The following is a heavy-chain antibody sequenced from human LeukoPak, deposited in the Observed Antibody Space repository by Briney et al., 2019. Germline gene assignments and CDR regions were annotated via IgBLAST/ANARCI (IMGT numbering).Heavy chain of an antibody. Sequence: ASVKVSCKASGGTFSSYAISWVRQAPGQGLEWMGIINPSGGSTSYAQKFQGRVTMTRDTSTSTVYMELSSLRSEDTAVYYCAREYYYDSSGYYNPFDYWGQGTLVTVSS. CDR3: AREYYYDSSGYYNPFDY. CDR1: GGTFSSYA. CDR2: INPSGGST. J-gene: IGHJ4*02. V-gene: IGHV1-46*01. D-gene: IGHD3-22*01.